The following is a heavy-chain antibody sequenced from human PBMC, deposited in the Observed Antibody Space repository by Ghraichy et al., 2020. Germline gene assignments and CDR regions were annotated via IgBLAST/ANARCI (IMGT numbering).Heavy chain of an antibody. J-gene: IGHJ4*02. CDR3: ARGKMGAPTRDFDY. CDR1: GGSFSGYY. CDR2: INHSGST. D-gene: IGHD1-26*01. V-gene: IGHV4-34*01. Sequence: SETLSLTCAVYGGSFSGYYWSWIRQPPGKGLEWIGEINHSGSTNYNPSLKSRVTISVDTSKNQFSLKLSSVTAADTAVYYCARGKMGAPTRDFDYWGQGTLVTVSS.